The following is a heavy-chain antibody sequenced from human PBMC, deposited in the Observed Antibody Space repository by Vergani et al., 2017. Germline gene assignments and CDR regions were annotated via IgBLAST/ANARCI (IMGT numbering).Heavy chain of an antibody. V-gene: IGHV2-26*01. D-gene: IGHD6-13*01. CDR3: ARGIAAAGYYFDY. J-gene: IGHJ4*02. Sequence: QVTLKESGPVLVKPTETLTLICTVSGFSLSNARMGVSWIRQPPGKALEWLAHSFSNDEKSYSTSLKSRLTISKDTSKSQVVLTMTNMDPVDTATYYCARGIAAAGYYFDYWGQGTLVTVSS. CDR2: SFSNDEK. CDR1: GFSLSNARMG.